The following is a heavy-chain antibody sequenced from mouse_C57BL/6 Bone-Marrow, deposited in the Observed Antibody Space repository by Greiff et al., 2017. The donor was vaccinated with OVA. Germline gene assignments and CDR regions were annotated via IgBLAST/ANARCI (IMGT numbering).Heavy chain of an antibody. CDR3: ARPNYGRPYFDY. D-gene: IGHD1-1*01. V-gene: IGHV1-20*01. J-gene: IGHJ2*01. CDR2: INPYNGDT. CDR1: GYSFTGYF. Sequence: VQLQQSGPELVKPGDSVKISCKASGYSFTGYFMNWVMQSHGKSLEWIGRINPYNGDTFYNQKFKGKATLTVDKSSSTAHMELRSLTSEDSAVYYCARPNYGRPYFDYWGQGTTLTVSS.